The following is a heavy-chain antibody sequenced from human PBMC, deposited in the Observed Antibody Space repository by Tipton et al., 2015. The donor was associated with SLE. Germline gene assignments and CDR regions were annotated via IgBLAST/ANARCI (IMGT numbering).Heavy chain of an antibody. CDR2: IGTAGDT. CDR1: GFSFSSYD. CDR3: AREGRYCSGGNCYSVFDM. Sequence: SLRLSCAASGFSFSSYDMHWVRQATGKGLEWVSAIGTAGDTYYPGSVKGRFTISRENVENSLNLQMDSLRAGDTAVYYCAREGRYCSGGNCYSVFDMWGQGTMVTVSS. D-gene: IGHD2-15*01. J-gene: IGHJ3*02. V-gene: IGHV3-13*01.